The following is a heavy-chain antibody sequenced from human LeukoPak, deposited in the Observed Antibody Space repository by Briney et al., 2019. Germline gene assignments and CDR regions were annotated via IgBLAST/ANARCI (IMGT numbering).Heavy chain of an antibody. CDR2: ISYDGSNK. CDR1: GFTFSSYA. V-gene: IGHV3-30*04. Sequence: GRSLRLSCAASGFTFSSYAMHWVRQAPGKGLEWVAVISYDGSNKYYADSVKSRFTISRVNSKNTLYLQMNSLRAEDTAVYYCARGKGCYHFDYWGQGTLVTVSS. CDR3: ARGKGCYHFDY. J-gene: IGHJ4*02. D-gene: IGHD2-8*01.